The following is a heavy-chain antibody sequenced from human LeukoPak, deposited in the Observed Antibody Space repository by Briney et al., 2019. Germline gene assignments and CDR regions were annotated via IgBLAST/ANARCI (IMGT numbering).Heavy chain of an antibody. D-gene: IGHD6-19*01. V-gene: IGHV4-4*09. CDR3: ARPSLERDSSGWYWFDP. CDR2: IYTSGGT. Sequence: SETLSLTCTVSGGSISSYHWSWIRQPPGQGLEWIGYIYTSGGTNYNPSLKSRVTISVDTSKNQFSLKLSSVTAADTAVYYCARPSLERDSSGWYWFDPWGQGTLVTVSS. J-gene: IGHJ5*02. CDR1: GGSISSYH.